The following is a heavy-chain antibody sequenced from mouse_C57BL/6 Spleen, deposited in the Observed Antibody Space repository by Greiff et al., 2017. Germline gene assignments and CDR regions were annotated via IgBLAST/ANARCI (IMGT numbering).Heavy chain of an antibody. CDR1: GFSLTGYG. J-gene: IGHJ2*01. CDR2: IWSGGST. V-gene: IGHV2-2*01. D-gene: IGHD1-1*01. Sequence: VQLVESGPGLVQPSQSLSITCTVSGFSLTGYGVHWVRQSPGKGLEWLGVIWSGGSTDYNAAFISRLSISKDNSKSQVFFKMHSLQAAAPSIFYCATAITTVVAPGYWGQGTTLTVSS. CDR3: ATAITTVVAPGY.